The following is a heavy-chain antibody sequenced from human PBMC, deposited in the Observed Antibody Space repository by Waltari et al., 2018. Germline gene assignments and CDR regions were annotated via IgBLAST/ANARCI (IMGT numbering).Heavy chain of an antibody. CDR1: GGTFSSYA. D-gene: IGHD3-22*01. Sequence: QVQLVQSGAEVKKPGSSVKVSCKASGGTFSSYAISWVRQAPGQGLEWVGGISPIFGTANYAQKFQGRVTITADESTSTAYMELSSLRSEDTAVYYCARSPYYYDSSGYQNWFDPWGQGTLVTVSS. J-gene: IGHJ5*02. CDR2: ISPIFGTA. V-gene: IGHV1-69*12. CDR3: ARSPYYYDSSGYQNWFDP.